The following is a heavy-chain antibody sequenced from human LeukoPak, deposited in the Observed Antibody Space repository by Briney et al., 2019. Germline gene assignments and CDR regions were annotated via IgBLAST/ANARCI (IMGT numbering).Heavy chain of an antibody. V-gene: IGHV3-30*04. CDR3: ARGEPGTTMGVDF. CDR1: GFTFSSCT. J-gene: IGHJ4*02. Sequence: PGGSLRLSCAASGFTFSSCTMHWVRQAPGKGLEWMAIMSSDGSNKYYGDSVKGRFTVSRDTSKNTVYLQMNSLRVEDTAVYYCARGEPGTTMGVDFWGQGTLVTVSS. CDR2: MSSDGSNK. D-gene: IGHD1-1*01.